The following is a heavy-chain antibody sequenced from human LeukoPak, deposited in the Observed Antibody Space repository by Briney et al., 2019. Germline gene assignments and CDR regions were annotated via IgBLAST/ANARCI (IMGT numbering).Heavy chain of an antibody. Sequence: GGSLRLSCAASGFTFSSYGMHWVRQAPGKGLEWVAVISYDGSNKYYADSVKGRFTISRDNSKNTLYLQMNSLRAEDTAVYYCTEASSGYYPLEYWGQGTLVTVSS. J-gene: IGHJ4*02. CDR2: ISYDGSNK. CDR3: TEASSGYYPLEY. D-gene: IGHD3-22*01. V-gene: IGHV3-30*03. CDR1: GFTFSSYG.